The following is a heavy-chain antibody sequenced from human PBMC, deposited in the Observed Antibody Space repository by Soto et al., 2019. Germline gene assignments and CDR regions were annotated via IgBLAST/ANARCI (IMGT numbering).Heavy chain of an antibody. CDR1: GGSVSSGSSS. CDR2: IYNSGST. Sequence: QVQLQESGPGLVKPSETLSLACTVSGGSVSSGSSSWSWIRQPPGKGLEWIGYIYNSGSTNYNPSLKSRVTISLDTSKNQFSLKLSSVTAADTAVYYCARGSAATYYYYYGMDVWGQGTTVTVSS. D-gene: IGHD2-15*01. J-gene: IGHJ6*02. V-gene: IGHV4-61*01. CDR3: ARGSAATYYYYYGMDV.